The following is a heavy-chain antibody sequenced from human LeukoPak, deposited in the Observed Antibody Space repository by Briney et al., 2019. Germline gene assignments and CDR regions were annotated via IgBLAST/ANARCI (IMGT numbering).Heavy chain of an antibody. CDR3: AKDLRQKVATIVALDY. CDR1: GLTFSSYA. D-gene: IGHD5-12*01. V-gene: IGHV3-30*02. CDR2: IRYDGSIK. Sequence: PGGSLRVSCAALGLTFSSYAMHWVRQAPGTGLEWVAFIRYDGSIKYYADSVKGRFTISRDNSKNTLYLQMNSLRGEDTAVYYCAKDLRQKVATIVALDYWGQGTLVTVSS. J-gene: IGHJ4*02.